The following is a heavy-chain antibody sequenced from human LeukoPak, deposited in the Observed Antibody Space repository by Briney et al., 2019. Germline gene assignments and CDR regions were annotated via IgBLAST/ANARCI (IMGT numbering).Heavy chain of an antibody. J-gene: IGHJ6*03. V-gene: IGHV3-23*01. CDR3: AKGGVAAAGRLPYYYYYMDV. CDR2: LGRSSKT. D-gene: IGHD6-13*01. CDR1: GFSFSDYS. Sequence: GGSLRLSCAASGFSFSDYSMSCVRQAPGKGLEWVAGLGRSSKTYYADSVKGRFTISRDNSKNTLYLQMNSMRAEDTAVYYCAKGGVAAAGRLPYYYYYMDVWGKGTTVTVSS.